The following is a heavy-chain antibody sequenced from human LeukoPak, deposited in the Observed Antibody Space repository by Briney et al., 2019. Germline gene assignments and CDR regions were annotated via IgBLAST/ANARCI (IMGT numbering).Heavy chain of an antibody. Sequence: PSETLSLTCTVSGGSISSSYYYWGWIRQPPGKGLEWIGSIYSSGSTYYNPSLKSRVTISVDTSKNQFSLKLSSVTAADTAVYYCARDGGNDAFDIWGQGTMVTVSS. CDR3: ARDGGNDAFDI. J-gene: IGHJ3*02. CDR1: GGSISSSYYY. CDR2: IYSSGST. D-gene: IGHD4-23*01. V-gene: IGHV4-39*02.